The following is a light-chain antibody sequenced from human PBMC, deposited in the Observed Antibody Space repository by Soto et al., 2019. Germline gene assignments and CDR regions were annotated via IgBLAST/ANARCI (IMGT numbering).Light chain of an antibody. CDR3: QQYDDWPWT. Sequence: EIVMTQSPSTLSVSPGERATLSCRAGRNVGSKLAWYMQKPGQSPRLLISGASTRAADFPARFSGSGSGTEFILTISSLQSEDFAFYYCQQYDDWPWTFGQGTKVDIK. CDR1: RNVGSK. CDR2: GAS. V-gene: IGKV3-15*01. J-gene: IGKJ1*01.